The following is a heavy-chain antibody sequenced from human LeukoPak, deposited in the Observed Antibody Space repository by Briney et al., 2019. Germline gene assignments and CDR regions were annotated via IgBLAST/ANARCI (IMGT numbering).Heavy chain of an antibody. CDR2: FDPEDGET. Sequence: ASVKVSCEVSGYTLTELSMHWVRQAPGKGLEWMGGFDPEDGETIYAQKFQGRVTMTEDTSTDTAYMELSSLRSEDTAVYYCATAKFDFWSGYYTAEGYYYYMDVWGKGTTVTVSS. J-gene: IGHJ6*03. CDR3: ATAKFDFWSGYYTAEGYYYYMDV. D-gene: IGHD3-3*01. V-gene: IGHV1-24*01. CDR1: GYTLTELS.